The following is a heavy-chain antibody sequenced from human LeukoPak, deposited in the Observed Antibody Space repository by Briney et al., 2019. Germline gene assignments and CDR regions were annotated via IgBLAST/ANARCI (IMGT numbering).Heavy chain of an antibody. J-gene: IGHJ5*02. CDR1: GYTFTGYY. CDR3: AREESIAAHNWFDP. V-gene: IGHV1-2*02. CDR2: INPNSGGT. D-gene: IGHD6-6*01. Sequence: ASVKVSCKASGYTFTGYYMHWVRQTPGQGLEWMGWINPNSGGTNYAQKFQGRGTMTRATSISTAYMELSRLRSDDTAVYYCAREESIAAHNWFDPWGQGTLVTVSS.